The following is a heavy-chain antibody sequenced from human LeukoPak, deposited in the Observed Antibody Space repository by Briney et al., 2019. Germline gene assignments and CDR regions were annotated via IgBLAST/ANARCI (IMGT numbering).Heavy chain of an antibody. CDR2: IYYSGST. J-gene: IGHJ4*02. CDR1: GVSISNYY. CDR3: ARVDIVGATAYLYYFDY. V-gene: IGHV4-59*01. Sequence: SETLSLTCTVSGVSISNYYWNWLRQPPGKGLEWIGYIYYSGSTNNNPSLKSRVTISVDTSNSQFSLKLSSVTAADTAVYYCARVDIVGATAYLYYFDYWGQGTLVTVSS. D-gene: IGHD1-26*01.